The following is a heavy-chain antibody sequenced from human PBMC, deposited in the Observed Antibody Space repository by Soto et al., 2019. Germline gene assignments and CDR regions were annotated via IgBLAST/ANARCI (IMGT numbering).Heavy chain of an antibody. Sequence: PGESLKISYKGSGYSFTSYWIGWVRQMPGKGLEWMGIIYPGDSDTRYSPSFQGQVTISADRSISTAYLQWSSLKASDTAMYYCERHERADFWSGYYAIDYWGLGTLVTVSS. CDR2: IYPGDSDT. D-gene: IGHD3-3*01. J-gene: IGHJ4*02. CDR1: GYSFTSYW. V-gene: IGHV5-51*01. CDR3: ERHERADFWSGYYAIDY.